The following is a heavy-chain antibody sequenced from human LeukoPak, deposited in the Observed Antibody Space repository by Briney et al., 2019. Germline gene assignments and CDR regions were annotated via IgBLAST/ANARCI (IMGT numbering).Heavy chain of an antibody. D-gene: IGHD4-17*01. CDR3: ARDRDYAFDY. CDR1: GFTFSSYA. V-gene: IGHV3-48*02. J-gene: IGHJ4*02. CDR2: ISSSSTTI. Sequence: PSGGSLRLSCAASGFTFSSYAMSWVRQAPGKGLEWVSYISSSSTTIYYADSVKGRFTISRDNAKNSLYLQMDSLRDEDTAVYYCARDRDYAFDYWGQGTLVTVSS.